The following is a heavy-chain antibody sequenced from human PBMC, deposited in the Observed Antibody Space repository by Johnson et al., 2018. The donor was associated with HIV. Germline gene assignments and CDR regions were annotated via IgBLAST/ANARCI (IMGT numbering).Heavy chain of an antibody. V-gene: IGHV3-30*19. CDR3: NQDAFDI. CDR1: GFTFSSYG. CDR2: ISYDGSNK. Sequence: QVQLVESGGGVVQPGRSLRLSCAASGFTFSSYGTHWVRQAPGKGLERVAVISYDGSNKYYADSVKGRFTISRDNSKNTLYLQMNSLRAEDTAVYYCNQDAFDIWGQGTMVTVSS. D-gene: IGHD1-14*01. J-gene: IGHJ3*02.